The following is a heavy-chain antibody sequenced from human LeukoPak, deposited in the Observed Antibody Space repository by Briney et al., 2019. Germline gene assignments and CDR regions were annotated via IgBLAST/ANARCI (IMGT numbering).Heavy chain of an antibody. CDR2: IKSDGSEI. Sequence: GGSLRLSCAASGFTFSSSDMNWVRQAPGKGLEWVANIKSDGSEIYYLDSVKGRFTISRDNAKDSLYLQMNSLRAEDTAVYYCTRGHYGMDVWGQGTTVTVCS. CDR3: TRGHYGMDV. J-gene: IGHJ6*02. CDR1: GFTFSSSD. V-gene: IGHV3-7*04.